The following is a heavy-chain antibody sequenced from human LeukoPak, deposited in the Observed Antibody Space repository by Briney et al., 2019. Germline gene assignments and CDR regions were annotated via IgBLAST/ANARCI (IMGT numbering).Heavy chain of an antibody. CDR2: FDPEDGET. J-gene: IGHJ4*02. D-gene: IGHD6-19*01. Sequence: GGSLRLSCAASGFTFSSYAMHWVRQAAGKGLEWMGGFDPEDGETIYAQKFQGRVTMTEDTSTDTAYMELRSLRSDDTAVYYCAREGSGFDYWGQGTLVTVSS. CDR1: GFTFSSYA. V-gene: IGHV1-24*01. CDR3: AREGSGFDY.